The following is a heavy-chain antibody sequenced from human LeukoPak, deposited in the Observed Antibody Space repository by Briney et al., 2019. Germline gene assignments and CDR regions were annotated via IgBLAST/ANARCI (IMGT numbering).Heavy chain of an antibody. Sequence: SETLSLTCTVSGGPVSSGSYYWSWIRQPPGKGLKWIVYIHHSGSANYNPSLKSRVTMSVDTSRNQVSLKLNSVTAADTAVYYCARVHDYGDYVRAFDIWGQGTMVTVSS. J-gene: IGHJ3*02. V-gene: IGHV4-61*01. CDR3: ARVHDYGDYVRAFDI. CDR1: GGPVSSGSYY. D-gene: IGHD4-17*01. CDR2: IHHSGSA.